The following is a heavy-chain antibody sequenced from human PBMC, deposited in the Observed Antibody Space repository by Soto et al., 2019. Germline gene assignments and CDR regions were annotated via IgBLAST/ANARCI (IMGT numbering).Heavy chain of an antibody. CDR1: GFTFSSYA. CDR2: ISYDGSNK. Sequence: QVQLVESGGGVVQPGRSLRLSCAASGFTFSSYAMHWVRQAPGKGLEWVAVISYDGSNKYYADSVKGRFTISRDNSKNTLYLQMNSLRAEDTAVYYCARVPRSSSWYEVHFDYWGQGTLVTVSS. V-gene: IGHV3-30-3*01. J-gene: IGHJ4*02. CDR3: ARVPRSSSWYEVHFDY. D-gene: IGHD6-13*01.